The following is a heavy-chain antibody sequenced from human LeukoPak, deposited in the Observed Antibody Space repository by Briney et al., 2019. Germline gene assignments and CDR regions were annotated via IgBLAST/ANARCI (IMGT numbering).Heavy chain of an antibody. CDR2: IYYSGST. CDR1: GGSISSGGYY. D-gene: IGHD3-22*01. Sequence: SETLSLTCTVSGGSISSGGYYWSWIRQHPGKGLEWIGYIYYSGSTYYNPSLKSRVTISVDTSKNQFSLKLSSVTAADTAVYYCARDPRDYYNSSGHSVDAFDIWGQGTMVTVSS. V-gene: IGHV4-31*03. CDR3: ARDPRDYYNSSGHSVDAFDI. J-gene: IGHJ3*02.